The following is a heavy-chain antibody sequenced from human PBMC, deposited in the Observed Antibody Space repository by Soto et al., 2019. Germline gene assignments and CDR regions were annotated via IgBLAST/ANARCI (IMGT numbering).Heavy chain of an antibody. Sequence: PRLSCTVSGFAFNNYGINWVRQAPGKGLEWVSSISKSDYTYYSDSVTGRFTISRDNAKNSVSLQMNTLRVEDTAVYYCAREDSIITPAVSDFWGPGTLVTVYS. V-gene: IGHV3-21*01. CDR3: AREDSIITPAVSDF. J-gene: IGHJ4*02. CDR2: ISKSDYT. D-gene: IGHD2-2*01. CDR1: GFAFNNYG.